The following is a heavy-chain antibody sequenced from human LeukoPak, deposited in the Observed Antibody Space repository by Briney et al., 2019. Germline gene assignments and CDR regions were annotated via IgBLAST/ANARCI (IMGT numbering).Heavy chain of an antibody. D-gene: IGHD4-17*01. CDR3: ARGDYGDSRKAFDY. Sequence: SETLSLTCAVYGGSFSGYYWSWIRQPPGKGLEWIGEINHSGSTNYNPSLKSRVTISVDTSKNQFSLKLSSVTAADTAVYYCARGDYGDSRKAFDYWGQGTLVTVSS. CDR1: GGSFSGYY. CDR2: INHSGST. J-gene: IGHJ4*02. V-gene: IGHV4-34*01.